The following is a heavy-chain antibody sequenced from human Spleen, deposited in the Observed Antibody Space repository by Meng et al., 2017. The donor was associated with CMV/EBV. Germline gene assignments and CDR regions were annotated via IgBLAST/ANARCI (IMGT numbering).Heavy chain of an antibody. D-gene: IGHD2-2*01. CDR3: ARGLYCSSTSCFERYYGIDV. Sequence: ASVKVSCKASGYTFTGYQIHWVRQAPGQGLEWMGWINPNRGGTNYVQNFQGRVTMTRDTSINTSYMDLSRLRSDDTALYYCARGLYCSSTSCFERYYGIDVWGQGTTVTVSS. J-gene: IGHJ6*02. CDR1: GYTFTGYQ. V-gene: IGHV1-2*02. CDR2: INPNRGGT.